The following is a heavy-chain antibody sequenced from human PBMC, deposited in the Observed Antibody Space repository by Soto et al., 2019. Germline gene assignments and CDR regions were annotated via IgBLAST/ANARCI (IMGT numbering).Heavy chain of an antibody. V-gene: IGHV3-49*03. Sequence: GGSLRLSCTASGFTFGDYAMSWFRQAPGKGLEWVGFIRSKAYGGTTEYAASVKGRFTISRDDSKSIAYLQMNSLKTEDTAVYYCTRPAAGTSLPVDYWGQGTLVTVSS. CDR3: TRPAAGTSLPVDY. D-gene: IGHD6-13*01. CDR2: IRSKAYGGTT. CDR1: GFTFGDYA. J-gene: IGHJ4*02.